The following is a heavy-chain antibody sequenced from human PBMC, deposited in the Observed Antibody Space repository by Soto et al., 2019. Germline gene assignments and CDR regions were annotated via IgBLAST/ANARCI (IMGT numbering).Heavy chain of an antibody. J-gene: IGHJ4*02. D-gene: IGHD3-16*02. CDR3: ASAYDYVWGSYRKDDY. CDR1: GFTFSSYA. V-gene: IGHV3-30-3*01. CDR2: ISYDGSNK. Sequence: GGSLRLSCAASGFTFSSYAMHWVRQAPGKGLEWVAVISYDGSNKYYADSVKGRFTISRDNSKNTLYLQMNSLRAEDTAVYYCASAYDYVWGSYRKDDYWGQGTLVTVSS.